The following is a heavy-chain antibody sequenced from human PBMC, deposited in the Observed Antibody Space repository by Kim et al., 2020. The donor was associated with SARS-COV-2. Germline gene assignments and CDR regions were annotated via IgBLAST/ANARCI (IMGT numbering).Heavy chain of an antibody. CDR2: ISYDGSNK. D-gene: IGHD3-9*01. CDR3: AKDLLRYFDWLPYYYYYYGMDV. Sequence: GGSLRLSCAASGFTFSSYGMHWVRQAPGKGLEWVAVISYDGSNKYYADSVKGRFTISRDNSKNTLYLQMNSLRAEDTAVYYCAKDLLRYFDWLPYYYYYYGMDVWGQETTVTVSS. CDR1: GFTFSSYG. V-gene: IGHV3-30*18. J-gene: IGHJ6*02.